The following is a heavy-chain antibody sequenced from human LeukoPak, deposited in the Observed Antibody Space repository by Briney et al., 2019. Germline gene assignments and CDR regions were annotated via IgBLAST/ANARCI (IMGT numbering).Heavy chain of an antibody. V-gene: IGHV1-2*06. D-gene: IGHD2-15*01. CDR1: GYAFTGYY. J-gene: IGHJ4*02. CDR2: INPNSGGT. CDR3: ARGKRVGYCSGCSCELRGY. Sequence: ASVKVSCKASGYAFTGYYMHWVRQAPGQGLEWMGRINPNSGGTNYAQKFQGRVTMTRDTSISTAYMELSRLRSDDTAVYYCARGKRVGYCSGCSCELRGYWGQGTLVTVSS.